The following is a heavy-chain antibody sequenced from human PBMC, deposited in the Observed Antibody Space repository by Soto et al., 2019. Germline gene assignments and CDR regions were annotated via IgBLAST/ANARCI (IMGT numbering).Heavy chain of an antibody. CDR1: GGSMNTYY. J-gene: IGHJ5*02. V-gene: IGHV4-59*01. Sequence: SETLSLTCTVSGGSMNTYYWSWIRQPPGKGLEWIGYTYHSGITNYNPSLRSRANILVDTSKNQFSLTVTSVTAVDTAVYYCARGSTRFDPWGQGTLVTVSS. D-gene: IGHD2-2*01. CDR2: TYHSGIT. CDR3: ARGSTRFDP.